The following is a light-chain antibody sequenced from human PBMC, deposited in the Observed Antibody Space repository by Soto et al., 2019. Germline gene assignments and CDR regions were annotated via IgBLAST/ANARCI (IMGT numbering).Light chain of an antibody. V-gene: IGKV3-11*01. CDR1: QSVSSY. CDR2: DAS. CDR3: QQFSSYPLT. Sequence: EIVLTQSPATLSLSPGERATLSCRASQSVSSYLAWYQQKPGQAPRLLIYDASNRATGIPARFSGSGSGTDFTLTISSLEPGDFAVYYCQQFSSYPLTFGGWTKVDIK. J-gene: IGKJ4*01.